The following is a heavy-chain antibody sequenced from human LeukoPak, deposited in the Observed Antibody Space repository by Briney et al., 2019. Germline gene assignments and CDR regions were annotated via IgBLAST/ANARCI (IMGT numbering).Heavy chain of an antibody. CDR1: GYTFTGYY. CDR2: INPNSGGT. J-gene: IGHJ4*02. Sequence: ASVKVSCKASGYTFTGYYMHWMRQAPGQGLEWMGWINPNSGGTNYAQKFQGRVTMTRDTSISTAYMELSRLRSDDTAVYYCARDRGGSSWYLDEFDYWGQGTLVTVSS. D-gene: IGHD6-13*01. V-gene: IGHV1-2*02. CDR3: ARDRGGSSWYLDEFDY.